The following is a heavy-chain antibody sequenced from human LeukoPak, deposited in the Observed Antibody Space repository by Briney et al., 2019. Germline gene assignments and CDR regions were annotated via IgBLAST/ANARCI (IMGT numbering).Heavy chain of an antibody. J-gene: IGHJ3*02. D-gene: IGHD4-17*01. Sequence: PSGTLSLTCTVSGDSFSSHYWSWVRQPPGRGLEWIGYVSYIGSTNYNPSLKSRVTISVDTSKNQFSLKLSSVTAADTAVYYCARDPTTVTKGLDIWGQGTMVTVSS. CDR3: ARDPTTVTKGLDI. CDR1: GDSFSSHY. CDR2: VSYIGST. V-gene: IGHV4-59*11.